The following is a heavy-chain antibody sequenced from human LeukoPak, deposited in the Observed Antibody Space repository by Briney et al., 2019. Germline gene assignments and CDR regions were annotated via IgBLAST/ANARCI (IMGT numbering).Heavy chain of an antibody. CDR2: IIPIFGTA. CDR1: GGTFSSYA. Sequence: ASVKVSCKASGGTFSSYAISWVRQAPGQGLEWMGGIIPIFGTANYAQKFQGRVTITADESTSTAYTELSSLRSEDTAVYYCARPQLLIYGVYGMDVWGQGTTVTVSS. CDR3: ARPQLLIYGVYGMDV. J-gene: IGHJ6*02. D-gene: IGHD2-2*01. V-gene: IGHV1-69*01.